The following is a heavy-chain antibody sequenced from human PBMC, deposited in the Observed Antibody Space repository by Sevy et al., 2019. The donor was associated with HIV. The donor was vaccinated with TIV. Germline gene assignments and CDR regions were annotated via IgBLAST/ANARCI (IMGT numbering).Heavy chain of an antibody. CDR2: INPNSGGT. CDR3: ARERITMVEGVFITTYYHYGMDV. V-gene: IGHV1-2*06. Sequence: AAVKVSCKASGYTFSNYYMDWVRQAPGQGLEWMGRINPNSGGTNYAQEFQGRVTMTRDTSIRTAYMELTRLRSDDTAVYYCARERITMVEGVFITTYYHYGMDVWGQGTTVTVSS. J-gene: IGHJ6*02. D-gene: IGHD3-10*01. CDR1: GYTFSNYY.